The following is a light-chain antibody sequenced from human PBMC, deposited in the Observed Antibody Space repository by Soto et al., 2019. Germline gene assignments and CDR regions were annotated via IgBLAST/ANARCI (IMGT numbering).Light chain of an antibody. CDR1: SSNIGSYT. CDR3: ASWDYSLNAVV. J-gene: IGLJ2*01. V-gene: IGLV1-44*01. CDR2: SNN. Sequence: QSVLTQPPSASETPGQRVTISCSGSSSNIGSYTVNWYQQLPGAAPKLLIYSNNQRPSGVPDRFSGSKSGTSASLAISGLQSEDEADYYCASWDYSLNAVVFGGGTQLTVL.